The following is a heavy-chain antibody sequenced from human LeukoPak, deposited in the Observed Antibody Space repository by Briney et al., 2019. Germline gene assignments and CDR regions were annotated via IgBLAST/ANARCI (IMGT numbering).Heavy chain of an antibody. CDR1: GGSFSGYY. V-gene: IGHV4-34*01. CDR3: ASGGGSYLHYYYYYGMDV. Sequence: PSETLSLTCAVYGGSFSGYYWSWIRQPPGKGLEWIGEINHSGSTNYNPSLKSRVTISVDTSKNQFSLKLSSVTAADTAVYYCASGGGSYLHYYYYYGMDVWGQGTTVTVSS. CDR2: INHSGST. D-gene: IGHD1-26*01. J-gene: IGHJ6*02.